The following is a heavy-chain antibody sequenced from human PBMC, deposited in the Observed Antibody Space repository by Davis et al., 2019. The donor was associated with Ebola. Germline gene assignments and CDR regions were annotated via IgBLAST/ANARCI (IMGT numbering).Heavy chain of an antibody. CDR1: GYTFTGYY. V-gene: IGHV1-2*04. D-gene: IGHD5-12*01. CDR2: INPNSGGT. CDR3: AREVVDSGYDSGWFDP. Sequence: ASVKVSCKASGYTFTGYYMHWVRQAPGQGLEWMGWINPNSGGTNYAQKFQGWVTMTRDTSISTAYMELSRLRSDDTAVYYCAREVVDSGYDSGWFDPWGQGTLVTVSS. J-gene: IGHJ5*02.